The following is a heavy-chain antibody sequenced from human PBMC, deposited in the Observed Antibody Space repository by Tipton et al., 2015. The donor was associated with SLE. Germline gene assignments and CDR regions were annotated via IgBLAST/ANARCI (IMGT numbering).Heavy chain of an antibody. CDR3: AKPGLSRGVVGALGY. V-gene: IGHV3-48*01. Sequence: SLRLSCAASGFTFSSYSMNWVRQAPGKGLEWVSYISSSSSTIYYADPVKGRFTISRDKAKNSLYLQMNSLRAEDTAVYYCAKPGLSRGVVGALGYWGQGTLVTVSS. J-gene: IGHJ4*02. D-gene: IGHD1-26*01. CDR1: GFTFSSYS. CDR2: ISSSSSTI.